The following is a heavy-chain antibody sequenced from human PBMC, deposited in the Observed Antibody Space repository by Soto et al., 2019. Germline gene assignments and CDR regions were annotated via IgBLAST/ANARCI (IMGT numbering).Heavy chain of an antibody. D-gene: IGHD1-26*01. CDR2: IYYSGST. Sequence: SETLSLTCTVSGGSISSYYWSWIRQPPGKGLEWIGYIYYSGSTNYNPSLKSRVTISVDTSKNQFSLKLSSVTAADTAVYYCARIRIVGATPYLYYYYYGMDVWGQGTTVTSP. V-gene: IGHV4-59*08. CDR3: ARIRIVGATPYLYYYYYGMDV. CDR1: GGSISSYY. J-gene: IGHJ6*02.